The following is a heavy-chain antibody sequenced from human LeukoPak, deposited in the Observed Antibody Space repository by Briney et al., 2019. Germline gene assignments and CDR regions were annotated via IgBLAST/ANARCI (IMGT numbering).Heavy chain of an antibody. CDR1: GGSISSSSYY. CDR3: ARHEVKAAWFGHSVGWFDP. Sequence: SETLSLTCTVSGGSISSSSYYWGWIRQPPGKGLEWIGSIYYSGSTYYNPSLKSRVTISVYTSKNQFSLKLSSVTAADTAVYYCARHEVKAAWFGHSVGWFDPWGQGTLVTVSS. J-gene: IGHJ5*02. CDR2: IYYSGST. V-gene: IGHV4-39*01. D-gene: IGHD3-10*01.